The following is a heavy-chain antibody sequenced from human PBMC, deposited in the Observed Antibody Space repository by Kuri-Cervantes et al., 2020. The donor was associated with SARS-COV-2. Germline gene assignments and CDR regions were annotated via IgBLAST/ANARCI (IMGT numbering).Heavy chain of an antibody. CDR1: GGSFSGYY. J-gene: IGHJ6*02. CDR3: ARDSPLERYCSSTSCYRSYYGMDV. Sequence: ESLKISCAVYGGSFSGYYWSWIRQPPGKGLEWIGEINHSGSTNYNPSLKSRVTISVDTSKNQFSLKLSSVTAADTAVYYCARDSPLERYCSSTSCYRSYYGMDVWGQGTTVTVSS. V-gene: IGHV4-34*01. D-gene: IGHD2-2*02. CDR2: INHSGST.